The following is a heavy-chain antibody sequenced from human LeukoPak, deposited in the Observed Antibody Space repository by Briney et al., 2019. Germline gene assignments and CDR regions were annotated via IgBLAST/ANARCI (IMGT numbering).Heavy chain of an antibody. D-gene: IGHD3-22*01. V-gene: IGHV3-23*01. CDR3: AKVKDYYDSSGYYYYFDY. J-gene: IGHJ4*02. Sequence: GGSLRLSCAASGFTFSSSAMSWVRQAPGKGLEWVSAISGSGGSTYYADSVKGRFTISRDNSKNTLYLQMNSLRAEDTAVYYCAKVKDYYDSSGYYYYFDYWGQGTLVTVSS. CDR1: GFTFSSSA. CDR2: ISGSGGST.